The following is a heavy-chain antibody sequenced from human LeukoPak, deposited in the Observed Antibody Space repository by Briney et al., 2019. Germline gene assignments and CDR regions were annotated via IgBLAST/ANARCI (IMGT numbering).Heavy chain of an antibody. Sequence: GGSLRLSCAASGFTVSSNYVSWVRQAPGKGLEWVSVIYSGGSTYYADSVKGRFTISRDNSKNTLYPQMNSLRAEDTAVYYCVHVRSGYWGQGTLVTVSS. CDR1: GFTVSSNY. J-gene: IGHJ4*02. CDR3: VHVRSGY. CDR2: IYSGGST. D-gene: IGHD3-10*02. V-gene: IGHV3-53*01.